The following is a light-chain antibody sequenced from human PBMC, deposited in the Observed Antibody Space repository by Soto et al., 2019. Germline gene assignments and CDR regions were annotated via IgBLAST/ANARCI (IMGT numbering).Light chain of an antibody. CDR2: DAS. V-gene: IGKV3-11*01. J-gene: IGKJ4*01. CDR1: QSVSSY. CDR3: QQRSNWPPLT. Sequence: EIVLTQSPATLSLSPGERATLSCRASQSVSSYLAWYQQKPGQAPRLLIYDASNRATGIPARFSGSGSGTDFTLTISILEPEDFAVYYCQQRSNWPPLTFGGGTKVDNK.